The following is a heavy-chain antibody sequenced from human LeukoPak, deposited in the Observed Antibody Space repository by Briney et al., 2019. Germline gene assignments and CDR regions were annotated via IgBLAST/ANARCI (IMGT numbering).Heavy chain of an antibody. CDR3: ARGYQDTAMDYGMDV. V-gene: IGHV1-2*06. Sequence: ASVKVSCKASGYTFTGYYMHWVRQAPGQGLEWMGRINPNSGGTNYAQKFQGRVTMTRDTSISTAYMGLSRLRSDDTAVYYCARGYQDTAMDYGMDVWGQGTTVTVSS. CDR1: GYTFTGYY. D-gene: IGHD5-18*01. CDR2: INPNSGGT. J-gene: IGHJ6*02.